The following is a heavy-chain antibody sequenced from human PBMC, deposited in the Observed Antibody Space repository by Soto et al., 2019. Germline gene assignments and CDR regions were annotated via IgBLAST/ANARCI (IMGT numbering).Heavy chain of an antibody. CDR2: IIPILGIA. CDR1: GGTFSSYT. CDR3: ARGDYAKPPGFDY. D-gene: IGHD4-17*01. J-gene: IGHJ4*02. Sequence: QVQLVQSGAEVKKPGSSVKVSCKASGGTFSSYTISWVRQAPGQWLEWMGRIIPILGIANYAQKFQGRVTITADKSTSTAYMELSSLRSEDTAVYYCARGDYAKPPGFDYWGQGTLVTVSS. V-gene: IGHV1-69*02.